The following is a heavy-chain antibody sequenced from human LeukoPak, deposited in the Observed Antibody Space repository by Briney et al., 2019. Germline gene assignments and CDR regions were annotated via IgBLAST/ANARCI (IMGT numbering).Heavy chain of an antibody. CDR3: ATVGVDLWSSPFMGRGDWFDS. V-gene: IGHV5-51*01. CDR2: IYPDDSDT. J-gene: IGHJ5*01. Sequence: GESLKISCRGSGYSFTSYWIGWVRQMPGKGLEWMGIIYPDDSDTTYSPSLQGQVTISADNSISTAYLQWDSPKDSDTAMHYCATVGVDLWSSPFMGRGDWFDSWGQGTLVTVSS. D-gene: IGHD3-10*01. CDR1: GYSFTSYW.